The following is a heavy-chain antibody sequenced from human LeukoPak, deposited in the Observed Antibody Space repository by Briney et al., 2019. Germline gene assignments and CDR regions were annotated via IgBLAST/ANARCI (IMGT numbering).Heavy chain of an antibody. CDR1: GFTFSSSA. CDR2: ISNNGGYT. J-gene: IGHJ4*02. Sequence: GGSLRLSCAASGFTFSSSAMSWVRQAPGKGLEWVSAISNNGGYTYYADSVKGRFTISRDNSNNTVYLQMNSLRADDTAVYYCAKAHDILTGYFDYWGQGTLVTVSP. CDR3: AKAHDILTGYFDY. D-gene: IGHD3-9*01. V-gene: IGHV3-23*01.